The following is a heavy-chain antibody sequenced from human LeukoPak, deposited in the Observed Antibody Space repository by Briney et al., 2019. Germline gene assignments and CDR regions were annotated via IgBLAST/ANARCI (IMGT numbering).Heavy chain of an antibody. D-gene: IGHD5-18*01. Sequence: SETQSLTCTVSGGSLSSYYWSWIRQPPGKGLEWIGYIYYSGSTNYNPSLKSRVTISVDKSKNQFSLNLGSATAADTAVYYCARQSYGYFDYWGQGTLVTVSS. J-gene: IGHJ4*02. CDR1: GGSLSSYY. CDR2: IYYSGST. V-gene: IGHV4-59*08. CDR3: ARQSYGYFDY.